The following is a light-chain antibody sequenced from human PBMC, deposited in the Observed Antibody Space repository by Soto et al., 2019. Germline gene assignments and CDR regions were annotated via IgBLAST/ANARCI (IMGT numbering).Light chain of an antibody. V-gene: IGLV1-40*01. J-gene: IGLJ2*01. CDR3: QSYDSSLSVV. CDR2: DNS. CDR1: SSNIGANYD. Sequence: QPVLTQPPSVSGAPGQRVTISCTGSSSNIGANYDVHWYQQLPGTAPKLLIYDNSNRPSGVPDRISGSKSGTSASLAITGLQAEDEADYYCQSYDSSLSVVFGGGTKVTVL.